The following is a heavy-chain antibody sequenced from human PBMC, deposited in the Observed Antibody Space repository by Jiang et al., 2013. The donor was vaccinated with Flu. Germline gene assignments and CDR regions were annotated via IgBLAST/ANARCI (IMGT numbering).Heavy chain of an antibody. CDR3: ARGPRDSTTRDY. CDR2: NPNTGDT. D-gene: IGHD5/OR15-5a*01. J-gene: IGHJ4*02. Sequence: NPNTGDTGYVQKFQDRVTMTRDTSIGTAFMEIIDLRSDDTAVYYCARGPRDSTTRDYWGQGTLITVSS. V-gene: IGHV1-8*01.